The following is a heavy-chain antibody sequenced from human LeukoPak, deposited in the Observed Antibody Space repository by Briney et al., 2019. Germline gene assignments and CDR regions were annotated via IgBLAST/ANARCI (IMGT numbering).Heavy chain of an antibody. J-gene: IGHJ4*02. V-gene: IGHV3-21*01. CDR2: ISSSSTYI. D-gene: IGHD3-16*01. CDR1: GFTFSTYA. Sequence: PGGSLRLSCAASGFTFSTYAMTWVRQAPGKGLEWVSSISSSSTYIFYADSVKGRFTISRDNADHSVHLQMNSLRAEDTAVYYCASRNWGWGQGTLVTVSS. CDR3: ASRNWG.